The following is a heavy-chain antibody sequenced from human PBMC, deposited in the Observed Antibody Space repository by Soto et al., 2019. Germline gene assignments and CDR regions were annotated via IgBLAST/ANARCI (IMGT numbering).Heavy chain of an antibody. CDR2: INPGAGGA. CDR3: ARDLEQRSGYYFKNWFDP. CDR1: GYTFTTYS. J-gene: IGHJ5*02. D-gene: IGHD3-22*01. V-gene: IGHV1-46*01. Sequence: QVQLVQSGAEVTKPGASVKLSCKASGYTFTTYSLHWVRQAPGQGLEWMGIINPGAGGATKAQKFKGRVTMTWDTSKRTVYMELTSLRSEDTAVYYFARDLEQRSGYYFKNWFDPWGQGTRVTVSS.